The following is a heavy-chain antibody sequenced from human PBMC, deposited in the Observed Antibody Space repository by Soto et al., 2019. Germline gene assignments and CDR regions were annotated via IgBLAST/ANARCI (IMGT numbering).Heavy chain of an antibody. J-gene: IGHJ4*02. CDR3: AKVSGWYRDYFDY. CDR1: GFTFSSYA. D-gene: IGHD6-19*01. CDR2: ISGSGGST. V-gene: IGHV3-23*01. Sequence: PGGSLRLSCAASGFTFSSYAMSWVRQAPGKGLEWVSAISGSGGSTYYADSVKGRSTISRDNSKNTLYLQMNSLRAEDTAVYYCAKVSGWYRDYFDYWGQGTLVTVSS.